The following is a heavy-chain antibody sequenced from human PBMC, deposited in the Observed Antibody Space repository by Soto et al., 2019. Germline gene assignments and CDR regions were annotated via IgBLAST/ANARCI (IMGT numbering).Heavy chain of an antibody. CDR2: IYWNDDK. V-gene: IGHV2-5*01. CDR3: AHRAHYYDSLSYYFDY. Sequence: SGPTLVNPTQTLTLTCTFSGFSLSTSGVGVGWIRQPPGKALEWLALIYWNDDKRYSPSLKSRLTITKDTSKNQVVLTMTNMDPVDTATYYCAHRAHYYDSLSYYFDYWGQGTLVTVSS. D-gene: IGHD3-22*01. J-gene: IGHJ4*02. CDR1: GFSLSTSGVG.